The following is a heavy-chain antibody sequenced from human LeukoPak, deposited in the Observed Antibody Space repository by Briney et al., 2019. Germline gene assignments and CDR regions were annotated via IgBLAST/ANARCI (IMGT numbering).Heavy chain of an antibody. CDR1: GFTFSNYA. CDR2: IGGSGSRT. Sequence: GGSLRLSCAASGFTFSNYAMNRVRQSPGKGLEWVSTIGGSGSRTYYADSVKGRFTISRDNSRNTLYLQMNSLTAGDTAVYYCAKDAGYCSGGSCYPYYFDYWGQGTLVTVSS. CDR3: AKDAGYCSGGSCYPYYFDY. J-gene: IGHJ4*02. V-gene: IGHV3-23*01. D-gene: IGHD2-15*01.